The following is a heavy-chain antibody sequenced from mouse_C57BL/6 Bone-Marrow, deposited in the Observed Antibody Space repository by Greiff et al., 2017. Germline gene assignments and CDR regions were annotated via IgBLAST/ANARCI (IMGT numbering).Heavy chain of an antibody. CDR3: ARASSYALVYFDY. CDR1: GFTFSDYG. D-gene: IGHD6-5*01. CDR2: ISSGSSTI. Sequence: EVKVVESGGGLVKPGGSLKLSCAASGFTFSDYGMHWVRQAPEKGLEWVAYISSGSSTIYYADTVKGRFTISRDNAKNTLFLQMTSLRSEDTAMYYCARASSYALVYFDYWGQGTTLTVSS. V-gene: IGHV5-17*01. J-gene: IGHJ2*01.